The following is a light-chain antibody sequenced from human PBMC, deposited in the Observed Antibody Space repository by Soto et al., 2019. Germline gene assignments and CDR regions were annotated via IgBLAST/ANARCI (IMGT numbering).Light chain of an antibody. CDR1: SSDVGSYNL. Sequence: HSALTQPASVSGSPGQSITISCPGTSSDVGSYNLVSWYQQHPGKAPKLMIYEGSKRPSGVSNRFSGSKSGNTASLTISGLQAEDEADYYCCSYAGSSTHVVFGGGTKLTVL. CDR2: EGS. V-gene: IGLV2-23*01. J-gene: IGLJ2*01. CDR3: CSYAGSSTHVV.